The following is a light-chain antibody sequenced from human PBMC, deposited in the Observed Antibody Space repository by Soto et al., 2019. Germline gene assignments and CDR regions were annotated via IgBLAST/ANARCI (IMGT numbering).Light chain of an antibody. V-gene: IGKV4-1*01. CDR3: QQYYTLPLT. J-gene: IGKJ4*01. CDR1: QSVLFTSNNKNY. CDR2: WAS. Sequence: DIEMTQSPDSLAVSLGERATINCESSQSVLFTSNNKNYLAWYQQKPGQPPKLLLSWASARESGVPERFSGSGSGTLFTLSISSLQAEDVAVYYCQQYYTLPLTFGGGT.